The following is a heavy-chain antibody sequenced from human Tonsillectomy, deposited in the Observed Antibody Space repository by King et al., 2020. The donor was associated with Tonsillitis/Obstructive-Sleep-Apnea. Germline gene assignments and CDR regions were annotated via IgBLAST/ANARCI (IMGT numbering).Heavy chain of an antibody. J-gene: IGHJ3*02. D-gene: IGHD1-26*01. CDR2: IFRSGGT. CDR3: ARESSIVGDAFDI. CDR1: GDSISPYY. Sequence: VQLQESGPGLVKPSETLSLTCTVSGDSISPYYWNWIRQPPGKGLEWIGYIFRSGGTDYNPSLKSRVTISVDTSKNQFSLKLSSVTAADTAVYYCARESSIVGDAFDIWGQGTMVTVSS. V-gene: IGHV4-59*01.